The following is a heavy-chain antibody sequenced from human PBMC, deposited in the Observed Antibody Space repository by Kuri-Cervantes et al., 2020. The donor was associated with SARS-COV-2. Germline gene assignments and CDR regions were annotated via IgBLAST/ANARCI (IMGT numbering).Heavy chain of an antibody. V-gene: IGHV3-64D*08. CDR3: VRSGAVAGTFDY. J-gene: IGHJ4*02. Sequence: GESLKISCSASGFTFSSYAMHWVRQAPGKGLEYVSAISSNGGSTYYADSVKGRFTISRDNSKNTLYLQMSSLRAEDTAEYYCVRSGAVAGTFDYWGQGTLVTVSS. CDR2: ISSNGGST. D-gene: IGHD6-19*01. CDR1: GFTFSSYA.